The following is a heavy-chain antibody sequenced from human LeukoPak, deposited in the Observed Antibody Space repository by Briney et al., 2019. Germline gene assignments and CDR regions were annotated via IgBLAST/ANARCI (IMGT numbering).Heavy chain of an antibody. D-gene: IGHD3-10*01. CDR1: GASLSRSTDY. CDR2: IYTSGST. CDR3: ARAGNYYGSGSPGYYMDV. V-gene: IGHV4-61*02. Sequence: KPSETLSLTCSVSGASLSRSTDYWSWIRQPAGKGLEWIGRIYTSGSTNYNPSLKSRVTMSVDTSKNQFSLKLSSVTAADTAVYYCARAGNYYGSGSPGYYMDVWGKGTTVTVSS. J-gene: IGHJ6*03.